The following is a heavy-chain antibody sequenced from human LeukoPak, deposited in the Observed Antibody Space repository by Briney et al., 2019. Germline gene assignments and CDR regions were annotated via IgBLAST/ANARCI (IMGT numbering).Heavy chain of an antibody. CDR3: AKKHHYYDRSGYSDY. J-gene: IGHJ4*02. Sequence: PGGSLRLSCAASGFTFSSYAMHWVRQAPGKGLEYVSAISSNGGSTYYANSVKGRFAISRDNSKNTLYLQMGSLRAEDMAVYYCAKKHHYYDRSGYSDYWGQGTLVTVSS. CDR2: ISSNGGST. CDR1: GFTFSSYA. D-gene: IGHD3-22*01. V-gene: IGHV3-64*01.